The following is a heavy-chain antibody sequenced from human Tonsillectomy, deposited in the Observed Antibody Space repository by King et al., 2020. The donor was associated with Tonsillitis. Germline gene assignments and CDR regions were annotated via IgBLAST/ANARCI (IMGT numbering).Heavy chain of an antibody. CDR2: ISYDGTNK. D-gene: IGHD1-26*01. Sequence: VQLVESGGGVVQPGRSLRLSCAASGFTFRNYAMHWVRQAPGKGLDWVAIISYDGTNKFYADSVKGRFTISRDSSKNTMYLQMNSRRAGDTAVYYCARDRGSWVLDIDYWGQGTLVTVSS. J-gene: IGHJ4*02. CDR3: ARDRGSWVLDIDY. V-gene: IGHV3-30*04. CDR1: GFTFRNYA.